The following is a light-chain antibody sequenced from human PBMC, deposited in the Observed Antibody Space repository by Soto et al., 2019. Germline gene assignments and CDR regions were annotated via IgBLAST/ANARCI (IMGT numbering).Light chain of an antibody. CDR1: QSLVHIDGNTY. CDR2: KIS. V-gene: IGKV2-24*01. J-gene: IGKJ2*01. Sequence: DIVLTQTRLSSPVTLGQPASISCRSSQSLVHIDGNTYFNWLQQRPGQPPRLLIYKISNRFPGVPDRFSGSGAGTDFTLKISRVEAEDVGVYYCMQATQSYTFGQGNRLESK. CDR3: MQATQSYT.